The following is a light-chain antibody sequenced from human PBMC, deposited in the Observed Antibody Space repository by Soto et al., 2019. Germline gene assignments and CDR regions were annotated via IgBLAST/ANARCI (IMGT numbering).Light chain of an antibody. CDR1: QSVLYSSNNKNY. J-gene: IGKJ2*01. Sequence: DIVMTQSPDSLAVSLGERATINCKSSQSVLYSSNNKNYLAWYRQKPGQPPKLLIYWASTRESGVPDRFSGSGSGTDFTLTISSLQAEDVAFYYCQQYYSTPYTFGQGTKLEIK. V-gene: IGKV4-1*01. CDR2: WAS. CDR3: QQYYSTPYT.